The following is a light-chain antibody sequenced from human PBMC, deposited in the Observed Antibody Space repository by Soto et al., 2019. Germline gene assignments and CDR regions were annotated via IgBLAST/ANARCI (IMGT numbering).Light chain of an antibody. Sequence: QSVLTQPASVSGSPGQSITISCTGSSSDVGAYDFVSWYQQHPGKAPKFIIYGVYNRPSGVSARFSSSKSGNTASLTISGLRPEDEADYYCTSYTSSSTYLFGTGTKVTVL. CDR1: SSDVGAYDF. V-gene: IGLV2-14*01. CDR2: GVY. CDR3: TSYTSSSTYL. J-gene: IGLJ1*01.